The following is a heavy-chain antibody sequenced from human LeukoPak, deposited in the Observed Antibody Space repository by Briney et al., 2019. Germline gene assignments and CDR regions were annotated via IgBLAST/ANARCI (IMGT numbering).Heavy chain of an antibody. CDR1: GFTFSSYA. CDR2: ISGSGGST. V-gene: IGHV3-23*01. J-gene: IGHJ4*02. D-gene: IGHD4-17*01. CDR3: AKYRTGDYALGFDY. Sequence: GGSLRLSCAASGFTFSSYAMSWVRQAPGKWLEWVSAISGSGGSTYYADSVKGRFTISRDNSKNTLYLQMNSLRAEDTAVYYCAKYRTGDYALGFDYWGQGTLVTVSS.